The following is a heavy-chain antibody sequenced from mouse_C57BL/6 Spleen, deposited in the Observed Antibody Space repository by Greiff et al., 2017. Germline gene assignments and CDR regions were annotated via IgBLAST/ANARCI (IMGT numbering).Heavy chain of an antibody. Sequence: EVQLQESGGDLVKPGGSLKLSCAASGFTFSSYGMSWVRQTPDKRLEWVATISSGGSYTYYPDSVKGRFTISRDNAKNTLYLQMSSLKSEDTAMYYCARHEDSSGYVGYFDYWGQGTTLTVSS. CDR1: GFTFSSYG. J-gene: IGHJ2*01. CDR3: ARHEDSSGYVGYFDY. D-gene: IGHD3-2*02. CDR2: ISSGGSYT. V-gene: IGHV5-6*01.